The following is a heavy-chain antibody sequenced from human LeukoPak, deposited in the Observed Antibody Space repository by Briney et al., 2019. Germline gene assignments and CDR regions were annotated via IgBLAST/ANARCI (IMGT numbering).Heavy chain of an antibody. D-gene: IGHD3-22*01. CDR1: GYTFTGYY. Sequence: GASVKVSCKASGYTFTGYYMLWVRQAPGQGLEWMGWINPNSGGTNYAQKFQGRVTMTRDTSISTAYMELSRLRSDDTAVYYCARAHDSSGYYYDPFFDYWGQGTLVTVSS. V-gene: IGHV1-2*02. CDR2: INPNSGGT. J-gene: IGHJ4*02. CDR3: ARAHDSSGYYYDPFFDY.